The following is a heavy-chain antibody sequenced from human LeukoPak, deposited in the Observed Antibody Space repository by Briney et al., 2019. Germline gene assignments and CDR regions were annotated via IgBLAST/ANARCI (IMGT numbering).Heavy chain of an antibody. J-gene: IGHJ4*02. D-gene: IGHD1-26*01. V-gene: IGHV1-69*04. CDR2: IIPILGIA. Sequence: GSSVKVSCKASGGTFSSYAISWVRQAPGQGLEWMGRIIPILGIANYAQKFQGRVTITADKSTSTAYMELSSLRSEDTAVYYCAIVGAWGIFDYWGQGTLVTVCS. CDR3: AIVGAWGIFDY. CDR1: GGTFSSYA.